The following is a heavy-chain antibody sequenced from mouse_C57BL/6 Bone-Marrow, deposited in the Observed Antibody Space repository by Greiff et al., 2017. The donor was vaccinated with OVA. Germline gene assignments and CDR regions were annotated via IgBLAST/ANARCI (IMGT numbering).Heavy chain of an antibody. J-gene: IGHJ1*03. V-gene: IGHV1-82*01. CDR1: GYAFSSSW. CDR3: AILDIGWYFDV. D-gene: IGHD3-3*01. CDR2: IYPGDGDT. Sequence: VQLQESGPELVKPGASVKISCKASGYAFSSSWMNWVKQRPGKGLEWIGRIYPGDGDTNYNGKFKGKATLTADKSSSTAYMQLSSLTSEDSAVYFCAILDIGWYFDVWGTGTTVTVSS.